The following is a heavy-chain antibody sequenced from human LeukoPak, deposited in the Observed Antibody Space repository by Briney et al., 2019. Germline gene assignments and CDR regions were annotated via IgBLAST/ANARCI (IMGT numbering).Heavy chain of an antibody. D-gene: IGHD3-10*01. CDR3: ARVKGVKGTSWFDP. V-gene: IGHV4-34*01. CDR1: GGSFSGYC. Sequence: KPSETLSLTCAVYGGSFSGYCWSWIRQPPGKGLEWIGEINHSGSTNYNPSLKSRVTISVDTSKNQFSLKLSSVTAADTAVYYCARVKGVKGTSWFDPWGQGTLVTVSS. J-gene: IGHJ5*02. CDR2: INHSGST.